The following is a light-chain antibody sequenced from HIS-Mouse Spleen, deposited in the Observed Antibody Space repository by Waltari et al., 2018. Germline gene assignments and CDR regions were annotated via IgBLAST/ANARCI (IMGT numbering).Light chain of an antibody. CDR2: KDS. Sequence: SYELTQPSSVSVSPVQTAGITCPGDVLAKKYARWFQQKPGQAPALVIYKDSERPSGIPERFSGSSSGTTVTLTISGAQVEDEADYYCYSAADNSGVFGGGTKLTVL. V-gene: IGLV3-27*01. CDR3: YSAADNSGV. J-gene: IGLJ2*01. CDR1: VLAKKY.